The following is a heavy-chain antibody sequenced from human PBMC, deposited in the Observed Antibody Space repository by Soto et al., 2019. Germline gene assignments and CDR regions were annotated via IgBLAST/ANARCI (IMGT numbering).Heavy chain of an antibody. V-gene: IGHV3-23*01. CDR3: AKDLFPTSGQRFFFES. Sequence: QPRGSLRLSCAASVFTFSTYAMTWVRHAPGRGLEWVSTILHDETPFYTDSVRGRFTISRDNVRGTLYLQMNGLRVEDAALYFCAKDLFPTSGQRFFFESWGQGSLVTVSS. CDR2: ILHDETP. J-gene: IGHJ4*02. D-gene: IGHD2-21*01. CDR1: VFTFSTYA.